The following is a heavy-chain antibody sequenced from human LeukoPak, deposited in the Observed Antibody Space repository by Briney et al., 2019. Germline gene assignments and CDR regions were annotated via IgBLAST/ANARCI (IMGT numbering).Heavy chain of an antibody. CDR2: INHSGST. CDR1: GGSFSGYY. CDR3: ARGVRRSSSFRGNWFDP. D-gene: IGHD6-6*01. J-gene: IGHJ5*02. V-gene: IGHV4-34*01. Sequence: PSETLSLTCAVYGGSFSGYYWSWIRQPPGKGLEWIGEINHSGSTNYNPSLKSRVTISVDTSKNQFSLKLSSVTAADTAVYYCARGVRRSSSFRGNWFDPWGQGTLVTVSS.